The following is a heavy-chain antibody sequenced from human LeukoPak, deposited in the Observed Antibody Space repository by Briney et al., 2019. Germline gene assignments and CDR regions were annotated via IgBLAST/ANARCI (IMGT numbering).Heavy chain of an antibody. J-gene: IGHJ5*02. CDR3: ARLPHTYAYSS. CDR2: ISSSSTVL. V-gene: IGHV3-48*02. CDR1: GFTFSSYS. Sequence: GGSLRLSCVASGFTFSSYSMHWVRQAPGKGLEWLSFISSSSTVLYYADSVKGRFITSRDNAKNLLYLQMNSLRDEDTAMYYCARLPHTYAYSSWGQGTLVTVSS. D-gene: IGHD3-16*01.